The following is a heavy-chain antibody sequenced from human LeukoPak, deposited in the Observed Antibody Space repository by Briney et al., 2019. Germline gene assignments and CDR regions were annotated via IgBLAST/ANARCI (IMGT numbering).Heavy chain of an antibody. J-gene: IGHJ4*02. CDR3: ASYTDY. CDR2: ISSNVNNI. V-gene: IGHV3-48*03. Sequence: GGSLRLSCAASGFTFSGYEMNWVRQAPGKGLEWVSYISSNVNNIYYADSVKGRLTISRDNSKNTPYLQMNSLRAEDTAVYDCASYTDYWGQGTLVTVSS. CDR1: GFTFSGYE. D-gene: IGHD2-2*02.